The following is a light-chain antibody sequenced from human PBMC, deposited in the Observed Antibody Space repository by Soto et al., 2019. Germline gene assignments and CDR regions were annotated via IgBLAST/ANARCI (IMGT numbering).Light chain of an antibody. V-gene: IGLV2-11*01. CDR1: SIDVGDSDF. J-gene: IGLJ1*01. Sequence: QSALTQPRSVSGSPGQSVTISCTGTSIDVGDSDFVSWYQQHPGKAPKLMIYVVTKQPSGVPDRFSGSKSGNTASLTISGLQDEDEADYYCSSFAATHTYIFGTGTK. CDR3: SSFAATHTYI. CDR2: VVT.